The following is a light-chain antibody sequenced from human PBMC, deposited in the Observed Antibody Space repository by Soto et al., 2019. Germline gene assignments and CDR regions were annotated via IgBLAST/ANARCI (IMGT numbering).Light chain of an antibody. CDR3: QQRSNWPST. Sequence: EIVLTQSPATLSLSPGERATLSCRASQSVSGYLPWYQQKPGQAPRLLMYDASNRATGIPARFSGSGSGTDFTLTISSLEPEDFAVYYCQQRSNWPSTFGGGTKVEIK. CDR1: QSVSGY. CDR2: DAS. V-gene: IGKV3-11*01. J-gene: IGKJ4*01.